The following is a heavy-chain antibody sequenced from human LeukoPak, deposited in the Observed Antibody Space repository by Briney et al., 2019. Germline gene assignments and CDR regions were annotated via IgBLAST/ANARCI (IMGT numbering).Heavy chain of an antibody. CDR2: MNPNSGNT. V-gene: IGHV1-8*01. J-gene: IGHJ5*02. D-gene: IGHD6-6*01. Sequence: GASVTVSCKAPGYTFITYEINWVRQAPGQGLEWMGWMNPNSGNTGYAQKFQGRVTMTRNTSISTAYMELSSLRSEDTAVYYCARAQGVIAASGGDPWGQGTLVTVSS. CDR3: ARAQGVIAASGGDP. CDR1: GYTFITYE.